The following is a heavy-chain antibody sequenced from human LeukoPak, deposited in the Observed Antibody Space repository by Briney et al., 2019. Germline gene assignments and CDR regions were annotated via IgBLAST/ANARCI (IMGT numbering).Heavy chain of an antibody. D-gene: IGHD2-2*01. CDR2: IYTSGST. Sequence: SETLSLTCTVSGGSISSYYWSWIRQPAGKGLEWIGRIYTSGSTNYNPSLKSRVTISVDTSKNQFSLKLSSVTAADTAVYYCARDPPLGYCSSTSCYGYWGQRTLVTVSS. V-gene: IGHV4-4*07. J-gene: IGHJ4*02. CDR1: GGSISSYY. CDR3: ARDPPLGYCSSTSCYGY.